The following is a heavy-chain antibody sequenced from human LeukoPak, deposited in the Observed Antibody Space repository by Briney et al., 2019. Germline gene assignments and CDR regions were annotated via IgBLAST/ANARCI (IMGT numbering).Heavy chain of an antibody. Sequence: HPGGSLRLSCAASGFTFDDYAMHWVRQAPGKGLEWVSGISWNSGSIGYADSVKGRFTISRDNAKNSLYLQMNSLRAEDTALYYCAKDRRGYSYGYYGMDVWGQGTTVTISS. D-gene: IGHD5-18*01. J-gene: IGHJ6*02. CDR3: AKDRRGYSYGYYGMDV. V-gene: IGHV3-9*01. CDR1: GFTFDDYA. CDR2: ISWNSGSI.